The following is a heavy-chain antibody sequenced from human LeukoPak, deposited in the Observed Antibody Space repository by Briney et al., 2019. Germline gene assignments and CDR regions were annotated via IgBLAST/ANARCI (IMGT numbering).Heavy chain of an antibody. CDR1: GGSFSGYY. CDR3: ARDRGGSYTFDY. CDR2: INPGGNT. V-gene: IGHV4-34*01. Sequence: SETLSLTCAVYGGSFSGYYWSWIRQPPGKGLEWIGEINPGGNTNYNPSLKSRVTISVDTSKNQFSLKLSSVTAADTAVYYCARDRGGSYTFDYWGQGTLVTVSS. D-gene: IGHD1-26*01. J-gene: IGHJ4*02.